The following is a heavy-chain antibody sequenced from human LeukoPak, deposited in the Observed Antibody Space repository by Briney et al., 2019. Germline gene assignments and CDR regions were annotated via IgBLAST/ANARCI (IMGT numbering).Heavy chain of an antibody. J-gene: IGHJ4*02. CDR2: IISTGTA. D-gene: IGHD2-15*01. CDR3: ARVTVEAATKRYFDY. Sequence: SETLSLTCTVSGVAISSHYWSWIRQPPGKGPEWLGFIISTGTANYNPSLKGRVTLSIATPKDQFSLRLRSVTAADTAVYYCARVTVEAATKRYFDYWGQGARVTVSS. V-gene: IGHV4-59*11. CDR1: GVAISSHY.